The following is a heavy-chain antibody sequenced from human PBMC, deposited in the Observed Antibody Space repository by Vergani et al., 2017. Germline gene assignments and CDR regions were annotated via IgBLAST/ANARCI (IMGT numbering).Heavy chain of an antibody. Sequence: QVQLQESGPGLVKPSETLSLTCTVSGYSISSGYYWGWIRQPPGKGLGWIGSIYHSGSTYYNPSLKSRVTISVDTSKNQFSLKLSSVTAADTAVYYCARDITMIVVVITGVWWFDPWGQGTLVTVSS. CDR1: GYSISSGYY. CDR3: ARDITMIVVVITGVWWFDP. D-gene: IGHD3-22*01. CDR2: IYHSGST. J-gene: IGHJ5*02. V-gene: IGHV4-38-2*02.